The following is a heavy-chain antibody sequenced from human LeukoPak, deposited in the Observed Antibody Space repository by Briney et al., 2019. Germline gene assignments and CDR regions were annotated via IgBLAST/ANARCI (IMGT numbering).Heavy chain of an antibody. J-gene: IGHJ4*02. Sequence: GGSLRLSCAVSGFSVTNNYMSWVRQAPGKGLEWVSVFYVGGATYYADSVKGRFAISRDNSENTLYLQMKSLRAEDTAVYYCARGDGYNFFDYWGQGTLVTVSS. CDR3: ARGDGYNFFDY. V-gene: IGHV3-53*01. D-gene: IGHD5-24*01. CDR2: FYVGGAT. CDR1: GFSVTNNY.